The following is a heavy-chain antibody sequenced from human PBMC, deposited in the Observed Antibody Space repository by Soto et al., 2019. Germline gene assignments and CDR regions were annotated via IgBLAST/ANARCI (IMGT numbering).Heavy chain of an antibody. CDR3: AIGYCSSTSCPGAFDI. D-gene: IGHD2-2*01. V-gene: IGHV1-8*01. CDR2: MNPNSGNT. CDR1: GYTFTSYD. Sequence: GASVKVSCKASGYTFTSYDINWVRQATGQGLEWMGWMNPNSGNTGYAQKFQGRVTMTRNTSISTAYMELSSLRSEDTAVYYCAIGYCSSTSCPGAFDIWGQGTMVTVSS. J-gene: IGHJ3*02.